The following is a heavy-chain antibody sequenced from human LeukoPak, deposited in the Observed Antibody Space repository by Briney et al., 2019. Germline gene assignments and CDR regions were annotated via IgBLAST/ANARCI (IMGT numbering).Heavy chain of an antibody. V-gene: IGHV3-7*01. CDR1: EFTFSAYW. J-gene: IGHJ3*02. CDR2: LKEDGSEK. Sequence: PGGSLRLSCAASEFTFSAYWMNWVRQAPGKGLEWVANLKEDGSEKYYVVSVKGRFSISRDNAKNSLYLQMNSLRAEDTAVYYCARGTGSSFDIWGQGTMVTVSS. CDR3: ARGTGSSFDI. D-gene: IGHD1-26*01.